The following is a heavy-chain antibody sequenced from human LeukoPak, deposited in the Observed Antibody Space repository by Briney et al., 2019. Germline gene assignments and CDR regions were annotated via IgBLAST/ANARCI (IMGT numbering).Heavy chain of an antibody. Sequence: PGRSLRLSCAASGFTFSSFGMHWVRQAPGKGLEWVTFIRNDGSNKYYADSVKGRFTISRDNSKNMLYLQMNSLRAEDTAVYYCAKDFGFDYWGQGTLVTVSS. V-gene: IGHV3-30*02. D-gene: IGHD3-10*01. CDR3: AKDFGFDY. CDR1: GFTFSSFG. J-gene: IGHJ4*02. CDR2: IRNDGSNK.